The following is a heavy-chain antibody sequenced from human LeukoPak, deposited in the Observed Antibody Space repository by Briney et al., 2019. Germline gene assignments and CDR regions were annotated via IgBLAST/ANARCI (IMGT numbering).Heavy chain of an antibody. CDR1: GYTFTSYG. Sequence: ASVKVSRKASGYTFTSYGISWVRQAPGQGLEWMGWISAYNGNTNYAQKLQGRVTMTTDTSTSTAYMELRSLRSDDTAVYYCARDPKLVVVPAAITRDYYYYGMDVWGQGTTVTVSS. V-gene: IGHV1-18*01. J-gene: IGHJ6*02. CDR3: ARDPKLVVVPAAITRDYYYYGMDV. D-gene: IGHD2-2*01. CDR2: ISAYNGNT.